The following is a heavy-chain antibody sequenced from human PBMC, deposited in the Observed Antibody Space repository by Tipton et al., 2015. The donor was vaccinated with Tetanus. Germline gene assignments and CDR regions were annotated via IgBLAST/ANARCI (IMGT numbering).Heavy chain of an antibody. D-gene: IGHD5-18*01. Sequence: VQLVQSGGGLIQPGGSLRLSCAASGFTVSSNYMSWVRQAPGEGLEWVSLIYSGGSTYYADSVKGRFTISRDNSKNTLYLQMNSLRAEDTAVYYCAREDTDKLTGLDVWGQGTTVTVSS. CDR3: AREDTDKLTGLDV. CDR1: GFTVSSNY. CDR2: IYSGGST. J-gene: IGHJ6*02. V-gene: IGHV3-53*01.